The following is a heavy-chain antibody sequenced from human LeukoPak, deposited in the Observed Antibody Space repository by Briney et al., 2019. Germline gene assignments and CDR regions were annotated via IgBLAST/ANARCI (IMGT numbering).Heavy chain of an antibody. CDR2: INQDGSEI. D-gene: IGHD7-27*01. V-gene: IGHV3-7*01. CDR1: GFPFTSYW. Sequence: GGSLRLSCAGSGFPFTSYWMNWVRQSPGKGLEWVANINQDGSEIYYADSVKGRFTLSRDNAENSVYLQMNNLRAEETAVYYYATLNWGNLDFWGQGTQVTVSS. CDR3: ATLNWGNLDF. J-gene: IGHJ4*02.